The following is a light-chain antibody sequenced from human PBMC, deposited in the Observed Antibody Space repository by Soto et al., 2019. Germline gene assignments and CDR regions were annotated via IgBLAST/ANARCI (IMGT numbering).Light chain of an antibody. V-gene: IGKV3-11*01. CDR2: GAS. CDR1: QSLRKS. J-gene: IGKJ4*02. CDR3: QQRSSWPLT. Sequence: EIVLTQSTATLSLSPGERATLSSRAIQSLRKSLVRYQPKPGQAPRLLIDGASNRATGIPARFSGSGSGTDFTLTISSLEPEDFAVYFCQQRSSWPLTFGGGTKVDI.